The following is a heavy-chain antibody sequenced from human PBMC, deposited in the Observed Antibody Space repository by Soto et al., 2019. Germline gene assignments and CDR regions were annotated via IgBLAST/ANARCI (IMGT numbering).Heavy chain of an antibody. J-gene: IGHJ6*02. Sequence: SETLSLTCTVSGGSISSSSYYWGWIRQPPGKGLEWIGSIYYSGSTYYNPSLKGRVTISVDTSKNQFSLKLSSVTAADTAVYYCARYEAARFYYGMDVWGQGTTVT. CDR1: GGSISSSSYY. V-gene: IGHV4-39*01. CDR2: IYYSGST. D-gene: IGHD6-6*01. CDR3: ARYEAARFYYGMDV.